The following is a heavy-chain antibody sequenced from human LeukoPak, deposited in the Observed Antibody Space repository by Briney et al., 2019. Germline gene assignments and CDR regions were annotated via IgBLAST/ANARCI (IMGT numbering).Heavy chain of an antibody. D-gene: IGHD3-16*01. Sequence: SSETLSLTCAVYGGSYSGYYWSWIRQPPGKGLEWSKENNHSRSTNCNPSLQSRVTISLDMSKNQFSQKLSYVSAAHTDVYYCQSHYGEMDYWGQGTLVTVSS. J-gene: IGHJ4*02. CDR2: NNHSRST. CDR1: GGSYSGYY. CDR3: QSHYGEMDY. V-gene: IGHV4-34*01.